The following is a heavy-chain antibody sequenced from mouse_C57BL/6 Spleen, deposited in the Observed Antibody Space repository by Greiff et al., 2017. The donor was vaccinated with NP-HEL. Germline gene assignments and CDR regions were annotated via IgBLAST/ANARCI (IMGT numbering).Heavy chain of an antibody. Sequence: VQLQQSGAELAKPGASVKLSCKASGYTFTSYWMPWVKQRPGQGLEWIGYINPSSGYTKYNQKFKDKATLTADKSSSTAYMQLSSLTYEDSAVYYCARSTIYYDYPFDYWGQGTTLTVSS. V-gene: IGHV1-7*01. CDR1: GYTFTSYW. CDR2: INPSSGYT. D-gene: IGHD2-4*01. CDR3: ARSTIYYDYPFDY. J-gene: IGHJ2*01.